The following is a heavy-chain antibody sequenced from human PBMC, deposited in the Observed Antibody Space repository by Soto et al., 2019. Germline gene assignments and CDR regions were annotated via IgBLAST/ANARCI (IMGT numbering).Heavy chain of an antibody. Sequence: ETLRLSCVASGFTISGYWMSWVRQAPGKGLEWVANIKQDGSEKHYVDSVKGRFTISKDNAKNSLYLQMNSLRAEDTAVYYCARALVVVTEYFDNWGQGILVTVSS. D-gene: IGHD3-22*01. CDR3: ARALVVVTEYFDN. CDR2: IKQDGSEK. J-gene: IGHJ4*02. V-gene: IGHV3-7*03. CDR1: GFTISGYW.